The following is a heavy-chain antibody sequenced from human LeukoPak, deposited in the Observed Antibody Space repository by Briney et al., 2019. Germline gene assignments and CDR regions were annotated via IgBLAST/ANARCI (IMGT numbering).Heavy chain of an antibody. CDR2: INPNSGGT. CDR3: AREGYYYDSSGFTNPPDY. V-gene: IGHV1-2*02. D-gene: IGHD3-22*01. Sequence: GASVKVSCKASGYTFTGYYMHWVRQAPGQGLEWMGWINPNSGGTNYAQKFQGRVTMTRDTSISTAYMELRSLRSDDTAVYYCAREGYYYDSSGFTNPPDYWGQGTLVTVSS. CDR1: GYTFTGYY. J-gene: IGHJ4*02.